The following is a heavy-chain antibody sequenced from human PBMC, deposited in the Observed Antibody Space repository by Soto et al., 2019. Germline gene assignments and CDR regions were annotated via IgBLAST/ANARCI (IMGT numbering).Heavy chain of an antibody. CDR3: ARDPYTSGWHHDDFDI. CDR1: GYTFTTSA. V-gene: IGHV1-3*01. D-gene: IGHD6-19*01. Sequence: GASVKVSCKASGYTFTTSAIHWVRQAPGQRLEWMGWINVGNGNAKYSQKFQGRVTITRDTSASAAYMGLRSLRSEDTAVYYCARDPYTSGWHHDDFDIWGQGTLVTVSS. CDR2: INVGNGNA. J-gene: IGHJ3*02.